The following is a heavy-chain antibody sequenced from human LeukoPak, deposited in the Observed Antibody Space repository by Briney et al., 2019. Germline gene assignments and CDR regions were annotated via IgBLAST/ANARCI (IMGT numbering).Heavy chain of an antibody. D-gene: IGHD3-10*01. CDR3: ARDRYYYGSGSYWYFDL. Sequence: PSETLSLTCAVYGGSFSGYYWSWIRQPAGKGLEWIGRIYTSGSTNYNPSLKSRVTMSVDTSKNQFSLKLSSVTATDTAVYYCARDRYYYGSGSYWYFDLWGRGTLVTVSS. CDR1: GGSFSGYY. V-gene: IGHV4-4*07. CDR2: IYTSGST. J-gene: IGHJ2*01.